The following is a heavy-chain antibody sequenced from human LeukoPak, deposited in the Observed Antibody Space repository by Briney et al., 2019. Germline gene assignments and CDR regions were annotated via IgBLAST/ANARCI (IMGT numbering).Heavy chain of an antibody. CDR1: GYTFTSYY. V-gene: IGHV1-46*01. D-gene: IGHD6-19*01. CDR3: ARERFIAVAGTSWFDP. J-gene: IGHJ5*02. Sequence: GASVKVSCKASGYTFTSYYMHWVRQAPGQGLEWRGIINPSGGSTSYAQKFQGRVTMTRDTSTSTVYMELSSLRAEDTAVYYCARERFIAVAGTSWFDPWGQGTLVTVSS. CDR2: INPSGGST.